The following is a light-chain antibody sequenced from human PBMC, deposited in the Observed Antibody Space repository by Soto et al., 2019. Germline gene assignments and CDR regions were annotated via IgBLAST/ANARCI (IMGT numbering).Light chain of an antibody. CDR2: DAD. Sequence: VLTQSPGTLSLSPGETATLTCSASHSVSSTFLAWYQQKPGQAPTLLIYDADTRATGIPARFSGSGSGTEFTLTISSLQSDDFAVYYCQQYNNWPPEITFGQGTRLEIK. CDR3: QQYNNWPPEIT. CDR1: HSVSST. V-gene: IGKV3-15*01. J-gene: IGKJ5*01.